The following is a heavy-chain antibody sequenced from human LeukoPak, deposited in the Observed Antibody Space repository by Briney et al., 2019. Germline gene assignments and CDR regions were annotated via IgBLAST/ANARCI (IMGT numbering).Heavy chain of an antibody. J-gene: IGHJ4*02. CDR2: IKQDGSEK. Sequence: GGSLRLSCAASGFTVSSNYMSWVRQVPGKGLEWVANIKQDGSEKYYVDSVKGRFTISRDNAKNSLYLQMNSLRAEDTAVYYCARDKIVGATNFDYWGQGTLVTVSS. V-gene: IGHV3-7*01. CDR1: GFTVSSNY. D-gene: IGHD1-26*01. CDR3: ARDKIVGATNFDY.